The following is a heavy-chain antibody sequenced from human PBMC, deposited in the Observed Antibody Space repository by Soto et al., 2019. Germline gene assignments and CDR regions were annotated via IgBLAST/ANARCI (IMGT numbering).Heavy chain of an antibody. CDR3: ARDFRLEPENWFDP. CDR2: IIPIFGTA. CDR1: GGTFSSYA. D-gene: IGHD1-1*01. Sequence: QVQLVQSGAEVKKPGSSVKVSCKASGGTFSSYAISWVQQAPGQGLEWMGGIIPIFGTANYAQKFQGRVTITADESTSTAYMELSSLRSEDTAVYYCARDFRLEPENWFDPWGQGTLVTVSS. V-gene: IGHV1-69*12. J-gene: IGHJ5*02.